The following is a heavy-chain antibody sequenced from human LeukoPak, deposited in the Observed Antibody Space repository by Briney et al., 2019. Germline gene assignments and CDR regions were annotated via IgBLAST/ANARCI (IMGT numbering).Heavy chain of an antibody. CDR3: ARASRDDAFDI. CDR2: ISYDGSNK. J-gene: IGHJ3*02. Sequence: PGRSLRLSCAASGFTFSSYAMHWVRQAPGKGLEWVAVISYDGSNKYYADSVKGRFTISRDNSKNTLYLQMNSLRAGDTAVYYCARASRDDAFDIWGQGTMVTVSS. CDR1: GFTFSSYA. V-gene: IGHV3-30*01.